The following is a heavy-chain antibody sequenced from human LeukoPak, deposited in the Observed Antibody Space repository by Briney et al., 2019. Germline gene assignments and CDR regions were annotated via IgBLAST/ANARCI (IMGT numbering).Heavy chain of an antibody. J-gene: IGHJ4*02. Sequence: GALRVSCPASGFTFSSYAMHWVRQAPSKGLESVAVISYDGSNKYYADSVNDRFTISRDKYKNTLYLQMTGLRDEDTAVYYCAREREQWLDPAYFDYWGQGTLVTVSS. CDR1: GFTFSSYA. CDR3: AREREQWLDPAYFDY. V-gene: IGHV3-30*04. CDR2: ISYDGSNK. D-gene: IGHD6-19*01.